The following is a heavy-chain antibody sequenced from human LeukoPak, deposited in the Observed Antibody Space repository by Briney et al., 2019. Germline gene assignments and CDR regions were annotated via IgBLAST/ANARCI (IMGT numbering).Heavy chain of an antibody. D-gene: IGHD3-16*02. CDR1: GGYIRSYY. CDR3: ARATGLRLGELSYYFDY. CDR2: IYYSGST. V-gene: IGHV4-59*01. J-gene: IGHJ4*02. Sequence: PSETLSLTCTVSGGYIRSYYWSWIRQPPGKGLEWIGYIYYSGSTNYNPSLKSRVTISVDTSKNQFSLKLSSVTAADTAVYYCARATGLRLGELSYYFDYWGQGTLVTVSS.